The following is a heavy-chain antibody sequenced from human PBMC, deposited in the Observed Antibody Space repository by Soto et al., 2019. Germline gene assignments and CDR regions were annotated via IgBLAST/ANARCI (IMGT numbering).Heavy chain of an antibody. D-gene: IGHD5-12*01. Sequence: ASVKVSCKASGYTFTSYGISWVRQAPGQGLEWMGWISAYNGNTNYAQKLQGRVTITRDTSASTAYMELSSLRSEDTAVCYCARVSGYYLPDYWGQGTLVTVSS. CDR2: ISAYNGNT. V-gene: IGHV1-18*01. CDR1: GYTFTSYG. CDR3: ARVSGYYLPDY. J-gene: IGHJ4*02.